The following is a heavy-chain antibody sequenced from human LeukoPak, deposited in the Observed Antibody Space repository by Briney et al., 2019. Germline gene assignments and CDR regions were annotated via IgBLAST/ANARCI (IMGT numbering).Heavy chain of an antibody. CDR3: ARGQGPDAFDI. CDR2: IYYSGST. V-gene: IGHV4-59*01. CDR1: GGSISSYY. Sequence: SETLSLTCTVSGGSISSYYWSWIRQPPGKGLEWIGYIYYSGSTNYNPSLKSQVTISVDTSKNQFSLKLSSVTAADTAVYYCARGQGPDAFDIWGQGTMVTVSS. J-gene: IGHJ3*02.